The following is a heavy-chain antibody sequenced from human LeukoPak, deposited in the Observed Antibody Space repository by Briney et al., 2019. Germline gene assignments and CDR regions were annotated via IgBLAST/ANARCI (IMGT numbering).Heavy chain of an antibody. Sequence: GASVKVSCKASGYTFTGYYMHWVRQAPGQGLEWMGWINPNSGGTNHAQKFRGRVTMTRDTSISTAYMELSRLRSDDTAVYYCARDGSSGYYNHPDYWGQGTLVTVSS. CDR3: ARDGSSGYYNHPDY. CDR2: INPNSGGT. J-gene: IGHJ4*02. V-gene: IGHV1-2*02. D-gene: IGHD3-22*01. CDR1: GYTFTGYY.